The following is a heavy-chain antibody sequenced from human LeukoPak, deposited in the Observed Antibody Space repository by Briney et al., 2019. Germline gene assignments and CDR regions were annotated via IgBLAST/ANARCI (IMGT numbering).Heavy chain of an antibody. CDR2: IIPIFGTA. CDR1: GGTFSSYA. V-gene: IGHV1-69*13. CDR3: ARDHDPYYYDSSGYQFDY. J-gene: IGHJ4*02. D-gene: IGHD3-22*01. Sequence: GASVKVSCKASGGTFSSYAISWVRQAPGQGLEWMGGIIPIFGTANYAQKFQGRVTITADESTSTAYMELSSLRSEDTAVYYCARDHDPYYYDSSGYQFDYWGQGTLVTVSS.